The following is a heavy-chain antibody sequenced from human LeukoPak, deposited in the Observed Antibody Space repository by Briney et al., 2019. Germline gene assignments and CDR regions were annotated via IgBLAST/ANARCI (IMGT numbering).Heavy chain of an antibody. J-gene: IGHJ3*02. V-gene: IGHV3-23*01. D-gene: IGHD1-1*01. CDR1: GFTFRSYA. CDR2: IIVSGGST. Sequence: GGSLRPSCAASGFTFRSYAMSWVGQAPGKGREWVSAIIVSGGSTYYADSVKGRFTISRDNSKNTLYLQMNSLRAEDTAVYYCAKTGTRDNDAFDIWGQGTMVTVSS. CDR3: AKTGTRDNDAFDI.